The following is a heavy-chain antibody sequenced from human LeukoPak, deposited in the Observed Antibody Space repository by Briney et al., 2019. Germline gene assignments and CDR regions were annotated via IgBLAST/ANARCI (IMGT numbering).Heavy chain of an antibody. CDR2: MNPNSGDT. V-gene: IGHV1-8*01. J-gene: IGHJ4*02. Sequence: ASVKVSCKASGYTFTSYDINWVRQATGQGLEWMGWMNPNSGDTGYAQKFQGRVTMTRNTSISTAYMELSSLRSEDTAVYYCAREGGSEESFDYWGQGTLVTVSS. D-gene: IGHD6-25*01. CDR1: GYTFTSYD. CDR3: AREGGSEESFDY.